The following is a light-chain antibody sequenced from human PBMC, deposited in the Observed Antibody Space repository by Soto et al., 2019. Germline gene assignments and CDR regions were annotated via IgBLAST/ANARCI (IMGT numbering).Light chain of an antibody. CDR1: SGSIATDY. J-gene: IGLJ2*01. CDR2: EDT. CDR3: QSYDSSNQRVV. V-gene: IGLV6-57*04. Sequence: NFMLTQPHSVSESPGKAVTISCSRSSGSIATDYVQWYQQRPGSAPITLIYEDTQRLSGVPDRFSGSIDSSSNSASLSISGLKTEDEADYYCQSYDSSNQRVVFGGGTKLTVL.